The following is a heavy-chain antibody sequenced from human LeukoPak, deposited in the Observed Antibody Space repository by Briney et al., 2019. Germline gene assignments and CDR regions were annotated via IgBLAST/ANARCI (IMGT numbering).Heavy chain of an antibody. V-gene: IGHV4-34*01. CDR3: ARQSNPGYSWGALDY. Sequence: PSETLSLTCAVYGGSFSGYYWSWIRQPPGKGLEWIGEINHSGSTNYNPSLKSRVTISVDTSKNQFSLKLNSVTAADTAVYYCARQSNPGYSWGALDYWGQGTLVTVSS. CDR1: GGSFSGYY. D-gene: IGHD3-9*01. J-gene: IGHJ4*02. CDR2: INHSGST.